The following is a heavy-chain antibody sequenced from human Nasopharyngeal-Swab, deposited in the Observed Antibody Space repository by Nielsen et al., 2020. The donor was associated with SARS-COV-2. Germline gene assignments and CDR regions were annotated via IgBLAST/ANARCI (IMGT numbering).Heavy chain of an antibody. V-gene: IGHV3-30*03. CDR2: ISYDGSNK. Sequence: GGSLRLSCAASGFTSSSYGMHWVRQAPGKGLEWVAVISYDGSNKYYADSVKGRFTISRDNSKNTLYLQMNSLRAEDTAVYYCALAVYDYIDYWGQGTLVTVSS. J-gene: IGHJ4*02. CDR1: GFTSSSYG. CDR3: ALAVYDYIDY. D-gene: IGHD5/OR15-5a*01.